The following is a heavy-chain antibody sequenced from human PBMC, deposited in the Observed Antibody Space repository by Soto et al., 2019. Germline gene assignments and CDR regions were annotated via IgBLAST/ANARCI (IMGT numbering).Heavy chain of an antibody. V-gene: IGHV3-15*07. J-gene: IGHJ4*02. D-gene: IGHD3-3*01. CDR2: IKSKTDGGTT. CDR1: GFTFSNAW. CDR3: TSCVLRFLEWLLYDDY. Sequence: GGSLRLSCAASGFTFSNAWMNWVRQAPGKGLEWVGRIKSKTDGGTTDYAAPVKGRFTISRDDSKNTLYLQMNSLKTEDTAVYYCTSCVLRFLEWLLYDDYWGQGTLVTVSS.